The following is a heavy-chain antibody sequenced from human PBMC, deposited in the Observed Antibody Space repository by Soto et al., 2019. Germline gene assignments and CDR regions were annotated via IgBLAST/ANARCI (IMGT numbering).Heavy chain of an antibody. CDR3: ARLDLYDSSGYYPAGFDY. D-gene: IGHD3-22*01. V-gene: IGHV3-7*01. J-gene: IGHJ4*02. CDR1: GFTFSSYW. CDR2: IKQDGSEK. Sequence: HPGGSLRLSCAASGFTFSSYWMSWVRQAPGKGLEWVANIKQDGSEKYYVDSVKGRFTISRDNAKNSLYLQMNSLRAEDTAVYYCARLDLYDSSGYYPAGFDYWGQGTLVTVSS.